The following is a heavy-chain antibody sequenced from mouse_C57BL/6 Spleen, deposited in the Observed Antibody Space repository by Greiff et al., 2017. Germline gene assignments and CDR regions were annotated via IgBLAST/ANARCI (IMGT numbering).Heavy chain of an antibody. V-gene: IGHV1-82*01. CDR3: ARTPAQPYYFDY. CDR2: IYPGDGDT. CDR1: GYAFSSSW. J-gene: IGHJ2*01. Sequence: VKLMESGPELVKPGASVKISCKASGYAFSSSWMNWVKQRPGKGLEWIGRIYPGDGDTNYNGKFKGKATLTADKSSSTAYMQLSSLTSEDSAVYFCARTPAQPYYFDYWGQGTTLTVSS. D-gene: IGHD6-1*01.